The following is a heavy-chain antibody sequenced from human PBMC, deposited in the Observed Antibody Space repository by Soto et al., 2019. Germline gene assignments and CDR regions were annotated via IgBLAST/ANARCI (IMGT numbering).Heavy chain of an antibody. D-gene: IGHD4-17*01. V-gene: IGHV5-51*01. CDR1: GYSFTSYW. Sequence: GESLKISCKGSGYSFTSYWIGWVRQMPGKGLEWMGIIYPGDSDTRYSPSFQGQVTISADKSISTAYLQWSSLKASDTAMYYCARATVTTGHYYYGMDVWGQGTTVNVSS. CDR2: IYPGDSDT. CDR3: ARATVTTGHYYYGMDV. J-gene: IGHJ6*02.